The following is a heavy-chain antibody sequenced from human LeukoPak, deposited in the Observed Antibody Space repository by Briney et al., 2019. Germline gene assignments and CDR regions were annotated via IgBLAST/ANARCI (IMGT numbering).Heavy chain of an antibody. Sequence: ASVKVSCKASGYTFTGSYMHWVRQAPGQGLEWMGWINPNSGGTNYAQKFQGRVTMTRDTSISTAYMELSRLRSDDTAVYYCAGSYYDSSGYYPDVFDIWGQGTMVTVSS. CDR2: INPNSGGT. D-gene: IGHD3-22*01. CDR1: GYTFTGSY. CDR3: AGSYYDSSGYYPDVFDI. V-gene: IGHV1-2*02. J-gene: IGHJ3*02.